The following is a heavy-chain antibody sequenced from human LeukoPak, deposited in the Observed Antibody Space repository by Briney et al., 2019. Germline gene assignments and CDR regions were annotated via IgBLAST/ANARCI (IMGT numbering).Heavy chain of an antibody. J-gene: IGHJ4*02. CDR2: IFNSGTT. D-gene: IGHD5-12*01. CDR3: ARTGGYEGGY. V-gene: IGHV4-59*08. Sequence: SETLSLTCTVSGGSISSYYWSWIRQPPGKGLEWIAYIFNSGTTNYNPSLKSRVTISVDTSKNQFSLKLSSVTAADTAVHYCARTGGYEGGYWGQGTLVTVSS. CDR1: GGSISSYY.